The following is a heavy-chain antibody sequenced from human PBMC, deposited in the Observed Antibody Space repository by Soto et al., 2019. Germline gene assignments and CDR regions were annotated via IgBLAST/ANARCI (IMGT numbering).Heavy chain of an antibody. CDR3: ARDFPYCGGDCYPLNSYYATDV. CDR2: ISTGSIYT. J-gene: IGHJ6*02. V-gene: IGHV3-11*06. Sequence: PGGSLRLSCAASGFRFSDFYMTWIRQVPGKGLEWVSYISTGSIYTKYADSVKGRFTISRDNAKNSLYLQMNSLRAEDTAVYYCARDFPYCGGDCYPLNSYYATDVWGQGPTVTVSS. CDR1: GFRFSDFY. D-gene: IGHD2-21*02.